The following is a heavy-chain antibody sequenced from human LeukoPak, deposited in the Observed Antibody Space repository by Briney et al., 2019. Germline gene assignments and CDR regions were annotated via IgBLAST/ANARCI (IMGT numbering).Heavy chain of an antibody. CDR2: ISSSSSYI. J-gene: IGHJ4*02. Sequence: GGSLRLSCAASGFTFSSYTMDWVRQAPGKGLEWVSCISSSSSYIYYADSVKGRFTISRDNAKNSLHLQMNSLRAEDTALYFCAREGLYSGSASSDLDYWGQGTLVTVSS. V-gene: IGHV3-21*01. D-gene: IGHD3-10*01. CDR1: GFTFSSYT. CDR3: AREGLYSGSASSDLDY.